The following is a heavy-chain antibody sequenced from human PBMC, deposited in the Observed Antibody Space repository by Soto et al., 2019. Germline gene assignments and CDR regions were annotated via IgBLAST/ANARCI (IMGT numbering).Heavy chain of an antibody. D-gene: IGHD2-15*01. V-gene: IGHV3-33*01. J-gene: IGHJ6*02. CDR3: AREGSTDICSGGSCPYYYYYGMDV. CDR1: GFTFSSYG. CDR2: IWYDGSNK. Sequence: QVQLVESGGGVVQPGRSLRLSCAASGFTFSSYGMHWVRQAPGKGLEWVAVIWYDGSNKYYADSVKGRFTISRDNSKNTLYLQMNSLRAEDTAVYYCAREGSTDICSGGSCPYYYYYGMDVWGQGTTVTVSS.